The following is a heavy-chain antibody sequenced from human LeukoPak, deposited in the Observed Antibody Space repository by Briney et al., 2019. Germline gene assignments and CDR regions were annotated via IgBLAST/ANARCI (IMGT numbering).Heavy chain of an antibody. Sequence: PSETLSLTCTVSGYSMSSGYYWSWIRQPPGKGLEWIGYIYYSGSTNYNPSLKSRVTISVDTSKNQFSLKLSSVTAADTAVYYCARGRYNWNYVDYYYYMDVWGKGTTVTVSS. CDR3: ARGRYNWNYVDYYYYMDV. V-gene: IGHV4-61*01. CDR1: GYSMSSGYY. D-gene: IGHD1-7*01. J-gene: IGHJ6*03. CDR2: IYYSGST.